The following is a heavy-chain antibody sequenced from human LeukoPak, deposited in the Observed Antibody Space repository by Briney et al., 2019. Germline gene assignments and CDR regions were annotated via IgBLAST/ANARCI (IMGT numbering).Heavy chain of an antibody. CDR1: GLTFSSYG. CDR3: AIPWGQQLVLGGSDIDY. D-gene: IGHD6-13*01. V-gene: IGHV3-30*02. J-gene: IGHJ4*02. CDR2: IRYDGSNK. Sequence: PGGSLRLSCAASGLTFSSYGMHWVRQAPGKGLEWVAFIRYDGSNKYYADSVKGRFTISRDNSKNTLYLQMNSLRAEDTAVYYCAIPWGQQLVLGGSDIDYWGQGTLVTVSS.